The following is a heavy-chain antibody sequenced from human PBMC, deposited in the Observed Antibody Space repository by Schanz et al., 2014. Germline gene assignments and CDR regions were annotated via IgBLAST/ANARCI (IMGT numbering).Heavy chain of an antibody. Sequence: QVQLVESGGGVVQPGRSLRLSCAASGFTFSSYAVHWVRQAPDKGLVWVAVTSSDGSLKYYADSVKGRFTISRDNSRDTVYLQMNSLRGEATAVYYCARGGRGGYPGRAFDIGGQGTMVTASS. CDR3: ARGGRGGYPGRAFDI. CDR1: GFTFSSYA. D-gene: IGHD5-12*01. V-gene: IGHV3-30*04. CDR2: TSSDGSLK. J-gene: IGHJ3*02.